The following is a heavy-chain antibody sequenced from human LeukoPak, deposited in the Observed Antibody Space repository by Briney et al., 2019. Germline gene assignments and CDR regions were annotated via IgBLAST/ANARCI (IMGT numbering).Heavy chain of an antibody. CDR3: ARTWKDLRHDAFDI. Sequence: GASVKVSCKASGGTFSSYAISWVRQAPGQGLEWMGRIIPIFGIANYAQKFQGRVTITADKSTSTAYMELSSLRSEDTAVYYCARTWKDLRHDAFDIWGQGTMVTVSS. J-gene: IGHJ3*02. CDR1: GGTFSSYA. V-gene: IGHV1-69*04. D-gene: IGHD1-1*01. CDR2: IIPIFGIA.